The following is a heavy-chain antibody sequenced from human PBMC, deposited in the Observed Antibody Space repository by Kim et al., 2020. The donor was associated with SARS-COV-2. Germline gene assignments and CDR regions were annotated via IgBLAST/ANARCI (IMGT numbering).Heavy chain of an antibody. CDR3: SRHGLVTPGLRLGELSPFDS. CDR2: SYYSGST. CDR1: GGSISSYY. J-gene: IGHJ4*02. V-gene: IGHV4-59*08. D-gene: IGHD3-16*02. Sequence: SETLSLTCTVSGGSISSYYWSWIRQPPGKGLEWIGYSYYSGSTNYNPSLKIRVTISVDTSKNQFSLKLSSVTAADTAVYYCSRHGLVTPGLRLGELSPFDSWGQGTLVTVSS.